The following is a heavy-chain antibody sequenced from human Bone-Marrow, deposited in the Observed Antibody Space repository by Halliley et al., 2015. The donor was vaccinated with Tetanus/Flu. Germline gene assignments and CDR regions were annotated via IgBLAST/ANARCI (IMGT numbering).Heavy chain of an antibody. CDR2: ISSSATTI. V-gene: IGHV3-48*03. D-gene: IGHD4-4*01. J-gene: IGHJ6*02. CDR1: GFTFGSYE. Sequence: CAASGFTFGSYEMNWVRQAPGKGLEWVAYISSSATTIHYADSVKGRFTISRDNAKNSLYLQMNSLRAEDTALYYCARYKFPETVSHSYGLDVWGQGTKVTVSS. CDR3: ARYKFPETVSHSYGLDV.